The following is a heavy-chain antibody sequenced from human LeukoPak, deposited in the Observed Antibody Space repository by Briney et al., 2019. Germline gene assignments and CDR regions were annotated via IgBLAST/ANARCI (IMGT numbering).Heavy chain of an antibody. CDR2: ISYDGANK. CDR1: DFTFSSYA. Sequence: GGSLRLSCAASDFTFSSYAIHWVRQAPGKGLEWVAVISYDGANKYYADSVKGRFTISRDNSKNTLYLQMNSLRAEDTAVYYCTRETGGTVGSTDFDYWGQGTLVTVSS. V-gene: IGHV3-30-3*01. CDR3: TRETGGTVGSTDFDY. J-gene: IGHJ4*02. D-gene: IGHD4-17*01.